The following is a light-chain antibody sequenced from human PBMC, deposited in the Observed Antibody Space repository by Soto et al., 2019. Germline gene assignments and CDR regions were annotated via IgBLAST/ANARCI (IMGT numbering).Light chain of an antibody. V-gene: IGLV3-1*01. Sequence: SYELTQPPSVSVSPGQTASITCSGDRWGDKYACWYQQKPGQSPVLVIYQDSKRPSGIPERFSGSNSRNTATLTVRGTQAMDEADYYCQACDSSTVVFGGGTKLTVL. CDR2: QDS. J-gene: IGLJ2*01. CDR3: QACDSSTVV. CDR1: RWGDKY.